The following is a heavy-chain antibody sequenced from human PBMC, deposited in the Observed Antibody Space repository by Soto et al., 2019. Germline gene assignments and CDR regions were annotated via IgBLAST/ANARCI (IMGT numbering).Heavy chain of an antibody. CDR2: ISYDGRNT. CDR1: GFTFSSYG. V-gene: IGHV3-30*18. Sequence: QVQLVESGGGVVQPGRSLRLSCVASGFTFSSYGMHWVRQAPGKGLEWVAIISYDGRNTYYADSVKCRFTISRDNSKNTLYLQMNSLRAEDTSVYYCAKEGGLSGSYYISSSYYFDYWGQGTLVTVSS. CDR3: AKEGGLSGSYYISSSYYFDY. J-gene: IGHJ4*02. D-gene: IGHD1-26*01.